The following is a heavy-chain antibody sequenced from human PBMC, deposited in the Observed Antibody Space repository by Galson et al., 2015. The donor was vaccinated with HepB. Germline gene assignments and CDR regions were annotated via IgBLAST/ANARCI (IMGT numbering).Heavy chain of an antibody. D-gene: IGHD2-2*01. CDR2: IYPGDSDT. V-gene: IGHV5-51*01. J-gene: IGHJ3*02. CDR3: ARRGVVVAAARGAFDI. Sequence: QSGAEVKKPGESLKISCKGSGYSFTSYWIGWVRQMPGKGLEWMGIIYPGDSDTRYSPSFQGQVTISADKSISTAYLQWSSLKASDTAMYYCARRGVVVAAARGAFDIWGQGTMVTVSS. CDR1: GYSFTSYW.